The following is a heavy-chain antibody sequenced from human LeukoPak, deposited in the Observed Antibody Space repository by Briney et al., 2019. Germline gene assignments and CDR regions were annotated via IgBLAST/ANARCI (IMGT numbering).Heavy chain of an antibody. CDR2: IYYSGST. CDR1: GGSISSSSYY. CDR3: ARGGYYYDSSGHAFDI. D-gene: IGHD3-22*01. J-gene: IGHJ3*02. Sequence: PSETLSLTCTVSGGSISSSSYYWGWIRQPPGKGLEWIGSIYYSGSTYYNPSLKSRVTISVDRSKNQFSLKLSSVTAADTAVYYCARGGYYYDSSGHAFDIWGQGTMVTVSS. V-gene: IGHV4-39*07.